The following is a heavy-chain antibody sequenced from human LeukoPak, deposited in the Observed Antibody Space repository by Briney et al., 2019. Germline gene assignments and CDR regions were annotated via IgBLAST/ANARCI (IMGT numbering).Heavy chain of an antibody. V-gene: IGHV4-59*01. CDR1: GGSISSYY. CDR2: IYYSGST. D-gene: IGHD6-19*01. J-gene: IGHJ1*01. CDR3: ARESSGWYDQYFQH. Sequence: ETLSLTCTVSGGSISSYYWSWIRQPPGKGLEWIGYIYYSGSTNYNPSLKSRVTISVDTSKNQFSLKLSSVTAADTAVYYCARESSGWYDQYFQHWGQGTLVTVSS.